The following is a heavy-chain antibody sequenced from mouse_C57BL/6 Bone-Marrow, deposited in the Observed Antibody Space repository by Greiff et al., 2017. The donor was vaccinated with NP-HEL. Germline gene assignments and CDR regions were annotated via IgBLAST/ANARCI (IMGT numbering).Heavy chain of an antibody. CDR2: IRNKANGYTT. CDR3: ARYPDYDY. CDR1: GFTFTDYY. J-gene: IGHJ4*01. V-gene: IGHV7-3*01. Sequence: EVNVVESGGGLVQPGGSLSLSCAASGFTFTDYYMSWVRQPPGKALEWLGFIRNKANGYTTEYSASVKGRFTISRDNSQSILYLQMNALRAEDSATYYCARYPDYDYWGQGTSVTVSS. D-gene: IGHD1-1*02.